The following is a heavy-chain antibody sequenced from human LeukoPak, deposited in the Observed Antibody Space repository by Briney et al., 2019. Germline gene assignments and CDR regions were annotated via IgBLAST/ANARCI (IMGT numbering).Heavy chain of an antibody. CDR3: ARAYYDFWSGYYSHEGNPFDY. CDR1: GFTFSRYA. D-gene: IGHD3-3*01. Sequence: GGSLRLSCAASGFTFSRYAMSWVRQAPGKGLEWVSDISSSSSTIYYADSVKGRFTISRDNAKNSLYLEMNSLRAEDTAVYYCARAYYDFWSGYYSHEGNPFDYWGQGTLVTVSS. CDR2: ISSSSSTI. V-gene: IGHV3-48*01. J-gene: IGHJ4*02.